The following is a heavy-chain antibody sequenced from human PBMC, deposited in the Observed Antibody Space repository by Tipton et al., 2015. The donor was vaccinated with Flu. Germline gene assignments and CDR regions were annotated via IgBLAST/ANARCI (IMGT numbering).Heavy chain of an antibody. Sequence: SLRLSCAASGFTFSDYYMSWIRQAPGKGLEWVSYISSSGSTIYYADSVKGRFTISRDNAKNSLYLQMNSLRAEDTAVYYCARNYGDGYYYYYYMDVWGKGTTVTVSS. J-gene: IGHJ6*03. V-gene: IGHV3-11*01. CDR3: ARNYGDGYYYYYYMDV. CDR1: GFTFSDYY. CDR2: ISSSGSTI. D-gene: IGHD4-17*01.